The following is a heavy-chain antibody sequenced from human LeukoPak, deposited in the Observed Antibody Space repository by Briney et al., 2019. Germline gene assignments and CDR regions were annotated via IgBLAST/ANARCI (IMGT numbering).Heavy chain of an antibody. V-gene: IGHV3-21*01. D-gene: IGHD6-6*01. CDR1: GFTFSSYS. J-gene: IGHJ4*02. CDR3: ARVDPSSSSQALDS. Sequence: PGGSLRLSCAASGFTFSSYSMNWVRQAPGKGLEWVSSISSSSSYIYYADSVKGRFTISRDNAKNSLYLQMNSLRAEDTAVYYCARVDPSSSSQALDSWGQGTLVTVSS. CDR2: ISSSSSYI.